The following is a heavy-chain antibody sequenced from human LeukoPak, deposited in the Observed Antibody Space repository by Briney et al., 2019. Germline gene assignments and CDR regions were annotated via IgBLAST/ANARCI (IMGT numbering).Heavy chain of an antibody. Sequence: SETLSLTCTVSGGSISSSSYYWGWIRQPPGKGLEWIGSIYYSGSTYYNPSLKSRVTISVDTSKNQFSLKLSSVTAADTAVYYCARDLRGAFCSGGSCYPEYFQHWGQGTLVTVSS. J-gene: IGHJ1*01. CDR1: GGSISSSSYY. D-gene: IGHD2-15*01. V-gene: IGHV4-39*07. CDR2: IYYSGST. CDR3: ARDLRGAFCSGGSCYPEYFQH.